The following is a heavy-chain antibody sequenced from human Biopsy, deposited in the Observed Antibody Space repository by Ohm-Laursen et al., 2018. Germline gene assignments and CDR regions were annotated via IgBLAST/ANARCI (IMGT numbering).Heavy chain of an antibody. J-gene: IGHJ2*01. D-gene: IGHD6-19*01. CDR2: IYSTGRSS. CDR1: GGSVDDYF. V-gene: IGHV4-4*07. Sequence: SDTLSLTCSVSGGSVDDYFWNWIRQPAGKGLEWIGRIYSTGRSSAYHPSFQSRVTMSLDTPNKQFSLKLTSVTAADTAVYYCARTPGVAVAGRFFDLWGRGTLVTVSS. CDR3: ARTPGVAVAGRFFDL.